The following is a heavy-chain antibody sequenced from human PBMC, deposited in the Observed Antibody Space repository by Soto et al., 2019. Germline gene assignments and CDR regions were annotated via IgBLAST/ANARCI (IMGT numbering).Heavy chain of an antibody. CDR2: MNQDGSII. CDR3: VRPYGDRPG. D-gene: IGHD4-17*01. J-gene: IGHJ4*02. Sequence: EVLLVESGGGIVQPGGSLRPSCAASGFPFGGEWMHWVRQGPGKGLVWVSRMNQDGSIIAYADSVRGRFTISRDNAKSTLYLHMDDMRPEDTALYSCVRPYGDRPGWGQGTPVIASS. V-gene: IGHV3-74*01. CDR1: GFPFGGEW.